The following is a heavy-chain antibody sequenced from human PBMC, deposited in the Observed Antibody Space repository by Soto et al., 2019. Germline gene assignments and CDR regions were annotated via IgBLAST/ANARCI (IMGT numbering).Heavy chain of an antibody. Sequence: PGGSLRLSCAASGFTFSSYSMNWVRQAPGKGLEWVSSISSSSYIYYADSVKGRFTISRDNAKNSLYLQMNSLRAEDTAVYYCARDLRSGWNKYYFDYWGQGTLVTVSS. CDR3: ARDLRSGWNKYYFDY. V-gene: IGHV3-21*01. CDR2: ISSSSYI. CDR1: GFTFSSYS. D-gene: IGHD6-19*01. J-gene: IGHJ4*02.